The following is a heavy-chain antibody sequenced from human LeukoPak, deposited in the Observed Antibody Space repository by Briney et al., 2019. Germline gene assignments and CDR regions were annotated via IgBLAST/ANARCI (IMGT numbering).Heavy chain of an antibody. J-gene: IGHJ4*02. CDR2: ISYDGSNK. CDR1: GFTFSSNW. V-gene: IGHV3-30-3*01. Sequence: QSGGSLRLSCAASGFTFSSNWMHWVRQAPGKGLEWVAVISYDGSNKYYADSVKGRFTISRDNSKNTLYLQMNSLRAEDTAVYYCARLHFDYWGQGTLVTVSS. CDR3: ARLHFDY.